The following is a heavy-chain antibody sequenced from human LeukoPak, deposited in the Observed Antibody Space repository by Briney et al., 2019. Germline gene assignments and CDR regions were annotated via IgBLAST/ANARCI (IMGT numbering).Heavy chain of an antibody. D-gene: IGHD6-13*01. CDR1: GFTFSSYW. Sequence: GGSLRVSCAASGFTFSSYWMHWVRQAPGKGLLWVSRINRDGSSTSYADSVKGRFTISRDNAKNTLYLQMNSLRAEDTAVYYCARRIAAAAAPYYFDYWGQGTLVTVSS. CDR2: INRDGSST. V-gene: IGHV3-74*01. CDR3: ARRIAAAAAPYYFDY. J-gene: IGHJ4*02.